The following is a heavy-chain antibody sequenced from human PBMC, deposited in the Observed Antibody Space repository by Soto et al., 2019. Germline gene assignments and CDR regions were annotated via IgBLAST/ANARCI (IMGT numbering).Heavy chain of an antibody. D-gene: IGHD2-15*01. V-gene: IGHV3-48*03. CDR1: GFTFSSYE. CDR2: ISSSGSTI. Sequence: PGGSLRLSCAASGFTFSSYEMNWVRQAPGKGLEWVSYISSSGSTIYYADSVKGRFTISRDNAKNSLYLQMNSLRAEDTAVYYLARDRAGQGVAHFFGMDVWGQGTTVTVSS. J-gene: IGHJ6*02. CDR3: ARDRAGQGVAHFFGMDV.